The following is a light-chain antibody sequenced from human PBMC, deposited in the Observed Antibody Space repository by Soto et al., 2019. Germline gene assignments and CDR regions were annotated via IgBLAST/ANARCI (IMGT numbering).Light chain of an antibody. Sequence: QSVLTQPASVSGSPGQSIAISCTGTSSDVGSYNFVSWYQQHPGNAPKLLLYEVSNRPSGVSHRFSGSKSGNTASLTISGLQPEDEADYYCSSYTIRSTLVFGGGTKLTVL. CDR1: SSDVGSYNF. J-gene: IGLJ2*01. CDR3: SSYTIRSTLV. V-gene: IGLV2-14*01. CDR2: EVS.